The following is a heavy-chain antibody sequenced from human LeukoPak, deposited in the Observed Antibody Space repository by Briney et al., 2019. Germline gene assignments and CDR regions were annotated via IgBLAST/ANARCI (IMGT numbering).Heavy chain of an antibody. Sequence: SETLSLTCAVSGGSISSSNWWSWVRQPPGKGLEWIGEIYRSGSTNYNPSLKSRVTISVDKSKNQFSLKLSSVTAADTAVYYCARGLRIQLWLSLDYWGQGTLVTVSS. D-gene: IGHD5-18*01. J-gene: IGHJ4*02. CDR2: IYRSGST. CDR3: ARGLRIQLWLSLDY. CDR1: GGSISSSNW. V-gene: IGHV4-4*02.